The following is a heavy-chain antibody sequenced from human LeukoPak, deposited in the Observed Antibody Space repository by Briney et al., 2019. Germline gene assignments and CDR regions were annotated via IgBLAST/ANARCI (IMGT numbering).Heavy chain of an antibody. V-gene: IGHV4-59*01. CDR1: GDSISTYY. D-gene: IGHD1-26*01. CDR2: IYSSGNN. J-gene: IGHJ4*02. Sequence: PSETLSLTFSFSGDSISTYYWSWIRQSPGKGREWIGHIYSSGNNDYNSSLKSRVTISVDTSKSQFSLRLSSVTATDTAVYYCARLRWQLVGPYFDYWGQGILVTVSS. CDR3: ARLRWQLVGPYFDY.